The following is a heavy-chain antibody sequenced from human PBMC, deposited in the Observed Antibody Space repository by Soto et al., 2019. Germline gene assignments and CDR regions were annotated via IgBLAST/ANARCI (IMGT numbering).Heavy chain of an antibody. CDR3: ARGHWSHRLSN. V-gene: IGHV4-30-2*01. CDR1: GGSISSGGYS. CDR2: IYESGGT. D-gene: IGHD2-8*02. Sequence: PSETLSLTCAVSGGSISSGGYSWSWIRQPPGQGLEWIGEIYESGGTNYNPSLKGRATISAVWSAQQMSLELKSVTAADTAVYYCARGHWSHRLSNWGPGTLVTVSS. J-gene: IGHJ4*02.